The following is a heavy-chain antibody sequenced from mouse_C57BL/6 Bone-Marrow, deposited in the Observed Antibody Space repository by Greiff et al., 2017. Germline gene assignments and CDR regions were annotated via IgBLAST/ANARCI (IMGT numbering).Heavy chain of an antibody. V-gene: IGHV5-6*01. D-gene: IGHD1-1*01. J-gene: IGHJ4*01. Sequence: EVQRVESGGDLVKPGGSLKLSCAASGFTFSSYGMSLVRQTPDKRLEWVATISSGGSYTYYPDSVKGRFTISRDNAKNTLYLQMSSLKSEDTAMYYCARRGTTVVARAMDYWGQGTSVTVSS. CDR2: ISSGGSYT. CDR3: ARRGTTVVARAMDY. CDR1: GFTFSSYG.